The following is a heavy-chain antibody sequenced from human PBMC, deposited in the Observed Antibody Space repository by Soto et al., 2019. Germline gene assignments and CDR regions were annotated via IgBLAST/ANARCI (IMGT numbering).Heavy chain of an antibody. CDR1: GGSISSAGYY. CDR3: ARERITDYYDSSGYYLEVDY. CDR2: IYHSGST. J-gene: IGHJ4*02. V-gene: IGHV4-31*03. Sequence: SETLYLTCTVSGGSISSAGYYWSWIRQHPGKGLEWIGYIYHSGSTYYNPSLKSRVTISVDTSKNQFSLKLSSVTAADTAVYYCARERITDYYDSSGYYLEVDYWGQGTLVTVSS. D-gene: IGHD3-22*01.